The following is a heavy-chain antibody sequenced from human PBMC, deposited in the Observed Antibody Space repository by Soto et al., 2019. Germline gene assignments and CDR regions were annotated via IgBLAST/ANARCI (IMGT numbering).Heavy chain of an antibody. CDR2: FDREDGET. J-gene: IGHJ4*02. CDR1: GYFLTALS. D-gene: IGHD1-26*01. CDR3: AHGEGIVKSIVYFDS. V-gene: IGHV1-24*01. Sequence: GASVKVSCKVSGYFLTALSIHWVRQAPGKGLEWMGGFDREDGETIYAQKFQGRVTMTEDISTDSAYMELSSLTSEDTAIYYCAHGEGIVKSIVYFDSWGQGTLVTVSS.